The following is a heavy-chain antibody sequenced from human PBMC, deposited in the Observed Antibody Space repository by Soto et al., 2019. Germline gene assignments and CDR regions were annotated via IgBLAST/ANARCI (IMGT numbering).Heavy chain of an antibody. CDR2: INHSGST. CDR1: GGSCSGYY. Sequence: SETLSLTCAVYGGSCSGYYWSWIRQPPGKGLEWIGEINHSGSTNYNPSLKSRVTISVDTSKNQFSLKLSSVTAADTAVYYCGRGPLYYYGMDVWGQGTTVTVSS. CDR3: GRGPLYYYGMDV. J-gene: IGHJ6*01. V-gene: IGHV4-34*01.